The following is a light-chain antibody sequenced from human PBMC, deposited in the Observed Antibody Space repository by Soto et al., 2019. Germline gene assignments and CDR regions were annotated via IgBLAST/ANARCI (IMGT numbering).Light chain of an antibody. CDR3: QHYQNLWA. Sequence: IVMTQSTDTLSVSPGERGTLSCSASQTIYNNVAWYQKRPGQAPRLLIYHTSSGATGIPARFSGSGSGTEFTLTISSLQSEDFAVYYCQHYQNLWAFGQGTKADI. V-gene: IGKV3-15*01. CDR1: QTIYNN. CDR2: HTS. J-gene: IGKJ1*01.